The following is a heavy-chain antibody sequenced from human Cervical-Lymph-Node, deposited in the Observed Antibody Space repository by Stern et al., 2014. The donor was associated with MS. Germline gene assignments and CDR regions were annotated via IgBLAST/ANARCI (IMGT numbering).Heavy chain of an antibody. D-gene: IGHD4-23*01. CDR3: ARTGTVVTSGYYYGMDV. J-gene: IGHJ6*02. CDR2: INTGNGNR. CDR1: GYNFTDYG. V-gene: IGHV1-3*04. Sequence: QVQLVQSGAEVKKPGASVKVSSKTAGYNFTDYGIIWVRQAPGQRLEWMGWINTGNGNRRYSQKIQGRVTITRDTSASTAYMELSSLRSEDTAVYYCARTGTVVTSGYYYGMDVWGQGTTVTVSS.